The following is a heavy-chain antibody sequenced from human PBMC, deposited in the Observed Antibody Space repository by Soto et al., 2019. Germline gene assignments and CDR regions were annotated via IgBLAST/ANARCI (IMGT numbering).Heavy chain of an antibody. D-gene: IGHD3-10*01. Sequence: GGSLRLSCAASGFTFSSYAMSWVRQAPGKGLEWVSAISGSGGSTYYADSVKGRFTISRDNSKNTLYLQMNSLRAEDTAVYYVMAVGLLWFGELLFDPWGQGTLVTVSS. CDR1: GFTFSSYA. J-gene: IGHJ5*02. CDR2: ISGSGGST. V-gene: IGHV3-23*01. CDR3: MAVGLLWFGELLFDP.